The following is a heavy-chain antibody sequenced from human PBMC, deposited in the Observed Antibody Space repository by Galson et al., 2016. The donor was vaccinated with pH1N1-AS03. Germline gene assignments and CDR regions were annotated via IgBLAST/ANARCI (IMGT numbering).Heavy chain of an antibody. J-gene: IGHJ6*02. D-gene: IGHD5-24*01. CDR1: GFSLSTGGMH. V-gene: IGHV2-70*04. Sequence: PALVKPTQTLTLTCTFSGFSLSTGGMHVSWIRQPPGKALEWLGRIDWDDGTFYSTSLKTRLTISKDTSKNQVVLTMTNMDPVDTGTYYCARTLNYNTGLDVWGPGATVTVSS. CDR2: IDWDDGT. CDR3: ARTLNYNTGLDV.